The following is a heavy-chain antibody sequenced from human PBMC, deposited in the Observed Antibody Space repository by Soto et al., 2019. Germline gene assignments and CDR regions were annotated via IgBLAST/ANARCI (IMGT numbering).Heavy chain of an antibody. V-gene: IGHV3-33*06. CDR3: AKHERDVGFGI. J-gene: IGHJ3*02. CDR2: IWYDGSNK. Sequence: GGSLRLSCAASGFTFSSYGMHWVRQAPGKGLEWVAVIWYDGSNKYYADSVKGRFTISRDNSKNTLYLQMNSLRAEDTAVYYCAKHERDVGFGIWGQGTMVTVSS. CDR1: GFTFSSYG. D-gene: IGHD1-1*01.